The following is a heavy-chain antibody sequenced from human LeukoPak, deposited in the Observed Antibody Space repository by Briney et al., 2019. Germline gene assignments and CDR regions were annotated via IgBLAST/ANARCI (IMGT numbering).Heavy chain of an antibody. Sequence: GGSLRLSCAVSGFTFNSFWMSWVRQAPGKGLEWVANINQDGSEEYYVDSVKGGFTISRDNAKSSLYLQMNSLRAEDTAVYYCARAGYTYVTLYYWGQGTLVTVSS. J-gene: IGHJ4*02. V-gene: IGHV3-7*01. CDR1: GFTFNSFW. CDR3: ARAGYTYVTLYY. CDR2: INQDGSEE. D-gene: IGHD5-18*01.